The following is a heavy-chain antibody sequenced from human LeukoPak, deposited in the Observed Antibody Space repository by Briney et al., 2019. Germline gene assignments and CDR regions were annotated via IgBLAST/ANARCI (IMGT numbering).Heavy chain of an antibody. J-gene: IGHJ4*02. CDR2: IYYSGST. CDR1: GGSVSSGSYY. Sequence: SSETLSLICTVSGGSVSSGSYYWSWIRQPPGKGLEWIGYIYYSGSTNYNPSLKSRVTISVDTSKNQFSLKLSSVTAADTAVYYCAREQTNGYSYGYTDYWGQGTLVTVSS. D-gene: IGHD5-18*01. V-gene: IGHV4-61*01. CDR3: AREQTNGYSYGYTDY.